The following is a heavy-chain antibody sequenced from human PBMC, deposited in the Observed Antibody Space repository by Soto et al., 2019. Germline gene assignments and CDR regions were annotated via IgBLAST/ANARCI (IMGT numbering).Heavy chain of an antibody. CDR1: GGSINTFY. CDR2: IFSSGST. D-gene: IGHD5-12*01. J-gene: IGHJ4*02. V-gene: IGHV4-4*07. Sequence: SETLSLTCTVSGGSINTFYWSWVRQPAGKGLEWIGRIFSSGSTSFNPSLESRVAMSVDTSKNHFSLNLSSVTAADMAVYYCAREGSYSAYNFAHGIQLWSFDFWGQGTLVTVSS. CDR3: AREGSYSAYNFAHGIQLWSFDF.